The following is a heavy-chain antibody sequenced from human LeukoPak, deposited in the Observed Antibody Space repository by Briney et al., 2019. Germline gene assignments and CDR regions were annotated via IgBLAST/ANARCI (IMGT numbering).Heavy chain of an antibody. J-gene: IGHJ4*02. CDR2: ISGGTT. Sequence: TGGSLPHPCAASGFTISTYGMSWVRQAPGKGLEWVSSISGGTTYYADSVKGRFTISRDNSKNTVSLQMNSLRAEDTAVYYCAKSVYHSDNYWGQRTLVTVSS. CDR1: GFTISTYG. D-gene: IGHD2/OR15-2a*01. V-gene: IGHV3-23*01. CDR3: AKSVYHSDNY.